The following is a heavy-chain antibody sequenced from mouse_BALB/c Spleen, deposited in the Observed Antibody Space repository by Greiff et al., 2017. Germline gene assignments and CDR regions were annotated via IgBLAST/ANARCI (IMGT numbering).Heavy chain of an antibody. V-gene: IGHV14-1*02. Sequence: VQLQQSGAELVRPGALVKLSCKASGFNIKDYYMHWVKQRPEQGLEWIGWIDPENGNTIYDPKFQGKASITADTSSNTAYLQLSSLTSEDTAVYYCASNYAMDYWGQGTSVTVSS. CDR1: GFNIKDYY. J-gene: IGHJ4*01. CDR3: ASNYAMDY. CDR2: IDPENGNT.